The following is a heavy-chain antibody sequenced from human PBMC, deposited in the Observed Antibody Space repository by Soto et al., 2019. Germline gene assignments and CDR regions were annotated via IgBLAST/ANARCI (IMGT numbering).Heavy chain of an antibody. J-gene: IGHJ5*01. D-gene: IGHD3-22*01. V-gene: IGHV5-51*01. CDR3: MRPDSNGWYDS. CDR2: INPGDSDT. Sequence: GAALEISCNSSGYSFTNLLSGLGLQSAGKGVEWMGIINPGDSDTRYSPSFEGEVALSAEKYIKPAYLQWNSPKAEDTAMYSCMRPDSNGWYDSWGQGTLVTVSS. CDR1: GYSFTNLL.